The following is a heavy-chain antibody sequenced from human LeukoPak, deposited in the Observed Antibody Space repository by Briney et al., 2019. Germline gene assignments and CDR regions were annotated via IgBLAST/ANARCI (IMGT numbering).Heavy chain of an antibody. D-gene: IGHD2-2*02. Sequence: ASVKVSCKASGGTFSSYAISWVRQAPGQGLEWMGGIIPIFGTANYAQKFQGRVTITADESTSTAYMELSSLRSEDTAVYYRARDECSSTSCYTRSGYYYYYMDVWGKGTTVTVSS. J-gene: IGHJ6*03. CDR1: GGTFSSYA. V-gene: IGHV1-69*01. CDR3: ARDECSSTSCYTRSGYYYYYMDV. CDR2: IIPIFGTA.